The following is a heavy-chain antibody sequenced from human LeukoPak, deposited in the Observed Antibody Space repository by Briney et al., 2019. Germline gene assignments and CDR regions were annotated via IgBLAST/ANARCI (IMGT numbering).Heavy chain of an antibody. CDR3: ATMAGGDY. CDR1: GYSISSGYY. D-gene: IGHD5-24*01. CDR2: IYYSGST. J-gene: IGHJ4*02. Sequence: SETLSLTCAVSGYSISSGYYWGWIRQPPGKGLEWIGSIYYSGSTYYNPSLKSRVTISVDTSKNQFSLKLSSVTAADTAVYYCATMAGGDYWGQGTLVTVSS. V-gene: IGHV4-38-2*01.